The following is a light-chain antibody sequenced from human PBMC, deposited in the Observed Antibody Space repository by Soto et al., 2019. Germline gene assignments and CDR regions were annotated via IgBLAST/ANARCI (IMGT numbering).Light chain of an antibody. CDR1: QSIINH. CDR3: QQYNSYSS. Sequence: DIQMTQSPSSLSASVEDRVIITCRASQSIINHLNWYQQKPGKAPKLLIYKASTLKSGVPSRFSGSGSGTEFTLTISSLQPDDFATYYCQQYNSYSSFGQGTKVDI. V-gene: IGKV1-5*03. CDR2: KAS. J-gene: IGKJ1*01.